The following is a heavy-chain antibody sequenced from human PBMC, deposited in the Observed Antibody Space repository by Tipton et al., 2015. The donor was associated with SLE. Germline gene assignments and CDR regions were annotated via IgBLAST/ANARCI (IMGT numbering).Heavy chain of an antibody. CDR3: ATLPIVEMARAY. Sequence: TLSLTCTVSGYSISSGYYWGWIRQPPGKGLEWIGSIYHSGSTYYNPSLKSRVTISVDTSKNQFSLKLSSVTAADTAVYYCATLPIVEMARAYWGQGTLVTVSS. CDR2: IYHSGST. CDR1: GYSISSGYY. J-gene: IGHJ1*01. V-gene: IGHV4-38-2*02. D-gene: IGHD5-24*01.